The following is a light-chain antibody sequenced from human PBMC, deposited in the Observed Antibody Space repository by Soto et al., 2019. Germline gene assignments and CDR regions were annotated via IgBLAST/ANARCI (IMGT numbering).Light chain of an antibody. V-gene: IGKV3-20*01. Sequence: IVLTQYPGTLSLSPGERATLSCRPSQSVSSAYLAWYQQKPGQGPRLLLYAASHRATGIPDRFSGSGAGKDFTLTISRLEPEDLAVYYCQHYGTSWTFGQGTKVEIK. CDR1: QSVSSAY. CDR2: AAS. J-gene: IGKJ1*01. CDR3: QHYGTSWT.